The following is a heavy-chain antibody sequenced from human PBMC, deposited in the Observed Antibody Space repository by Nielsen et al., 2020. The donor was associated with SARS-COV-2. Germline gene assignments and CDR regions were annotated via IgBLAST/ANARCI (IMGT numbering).Heavy chain of an antibody. CDR3: AKDLVWTAMEEYYFDY. D-gene: IGHD5-18*01. J-gene: IGHJ4*02. V-gene: IGHV3-30*02. Sequence: GESLKISCAASGFTFSSYGMHWVRQAPGKGLEWVAVIWYAGSNKYYADSVKGRFTISRDNSKNTLYLQMNSLRAEYTAVYYCAKDLVWTAMEEYYFDYWGQGTLVTVSS. CDR1: GFTFSSYG. CDR2: IWYAGSNK.